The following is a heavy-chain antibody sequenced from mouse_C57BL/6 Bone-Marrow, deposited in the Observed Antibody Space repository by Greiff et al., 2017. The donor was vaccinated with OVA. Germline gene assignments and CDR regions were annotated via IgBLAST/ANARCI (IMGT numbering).Heavy chain of an antibody. CDR3: ARLRHYFDY. CDR2: IYPGGGYT. V-gene: IGHV1-63*01. J-gene: IGHJ2*01. CDR1: GYTFTNYW. Sequence: VKLQESGAELVRPGTSVKMSCKASGYTFTNYWIGWAKQRPGHGLEWIGDIYPGGGYTNYNEKFKGKATLTADKSSSTAYMQFSSLTSEDSAIYYCARLRHYFDYWGQGTTLTVSS.